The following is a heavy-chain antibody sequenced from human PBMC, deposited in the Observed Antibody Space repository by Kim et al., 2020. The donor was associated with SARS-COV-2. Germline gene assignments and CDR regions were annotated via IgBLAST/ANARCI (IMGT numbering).Heavy chain of an antibody. CDR2: IYHSGST. D-gene: IGHD3-9*01. V-gene: IGHV4-38-2*02. J-gene: IGHJ4*02. Sequence: SETLSLTCTVSGYSISSGYYWGWIRQPPGKGLEWIGSIYHSGSTYYNPSLKSRVTISVDTSKNQFSLKLSSVTAADTAVYYCARDPGGYYDILTGSYYFDYWGQGTLVTVSS. CDR3: ARDPGGYYDILTGSYYFDY. CDR1: GYSISSGYY.